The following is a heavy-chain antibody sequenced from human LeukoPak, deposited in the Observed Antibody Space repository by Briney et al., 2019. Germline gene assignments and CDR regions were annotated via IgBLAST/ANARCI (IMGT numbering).Heavy chain of an antibody. D-gene: IGHD6-13*01. Sequence: GGSLRLSCAASGFTFSSYEMNWVRQAPGKGLEWVSYISSSGSTIYYAGSVKGRFTISRDNAKNSLYLQMNSLRAEDTAVYYCARDSSSFGFDYWGQGTLVTVSS. J-gene: IGHJ4*02. V-gene: IGHV3-48*03. CDR2: ISSSGSTI. CDR1: GFTFSSYE. CDR3: ARDSSSFGFDY.